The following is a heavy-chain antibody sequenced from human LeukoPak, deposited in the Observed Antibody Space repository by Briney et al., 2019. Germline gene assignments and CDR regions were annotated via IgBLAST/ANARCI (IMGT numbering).Heavy chain of an antibody. J-gene: IGHJ6*02. D-gene: IGHD2-15*01. CDR1: GYTLTELS. V-gene: IGHV1-24*01. CDR2: FDPEDGET. Sequence: ASVKVSCKVSGYTLTELSMHWVRQAPGKGLEWMGGFDPEDGETIYAQKFQGRVTMTEDTSTDTAYMELSSLRSEDTAVYYCATEIVAGGPRYYYYGMDVWGQGTTVTVSS. CDR3: ATEIVAGGPRYYYYGMDV.